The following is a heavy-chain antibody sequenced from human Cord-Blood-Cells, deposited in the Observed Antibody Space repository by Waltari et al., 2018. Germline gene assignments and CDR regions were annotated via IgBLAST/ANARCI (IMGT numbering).Heavy chain of an antibody. CDR2: NIPSVGTA. V-gene: IGHV1-69*06. J-gene: IGHJ3*02. D-gene: IGHD6-13*01. CDR3: ARGPPIAAAGIYAFDI. CDR1: GVTFGSYA. Sequence: QVQLVQSGGEVKKPGSSVKVSCKASGVTFGSYAISWVRQAAGQVLEWMGGNIPSVGTANYAQKFQGRVTSTADKATITAYMELSSLRSEDTAVYYCARGPPIAAAGIYAFDIWGQGTMVTVSS.